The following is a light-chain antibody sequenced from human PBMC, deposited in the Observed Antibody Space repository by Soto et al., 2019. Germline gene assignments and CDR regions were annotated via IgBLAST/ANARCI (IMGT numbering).Light chain of an antibody. J-gene: IGLJ2*01. CDR2: DVS. CDR1: SSDVGGYNY. V-gene: IGLV2-14*01. CDR3: SSYTSSSTVV. Sequence: QSALTQPXSVSXSPGQXITXXCTGTSSDVGGYNYVSWYQQHPGKAPKLMIYDVSNRPSGVSNRFSGSKSGNTASLTISGLQAEDEADYYCSSYTSSSTVVFGGGTKLTVL.